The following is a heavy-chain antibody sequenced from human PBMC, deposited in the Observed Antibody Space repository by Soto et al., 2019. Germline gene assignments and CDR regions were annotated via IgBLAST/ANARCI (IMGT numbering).Heavy chain of an antibody. J-gene: IGHJ6*04. CDR2: INHSGST. CDR3: ARGVKQWPHTGDTYYYYGMDV. V-gene: IGHV4-34*01. Sequence: SETLSLTCAVYGGSFSGYYWSWIRQPPGKGLEWIGEINHSGSTNYNPSLKSRVTISVDTSKNQFSLKLSSVTAADTAVYYCARGVKQWPHTGDTYYYYGMDVWGKGTTVTV. CDR1: GGSFSGYY. D-gene: IGHD6-19*01.